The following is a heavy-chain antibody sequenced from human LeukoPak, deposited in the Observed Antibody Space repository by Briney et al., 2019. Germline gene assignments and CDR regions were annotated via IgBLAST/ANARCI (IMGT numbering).Heavy chain of an antibody. Sequence: PSETLSLTCTVSGGSISSYYWSWIRNPPGKGLEWIGYIYYSGSTNYNPSLKSRVTISVDTSKNQFSLKLSSVTAADTAVYYCARGGYYYDSSGYYYGFFDYWGQGTLVTVSS. CDR1: GGSISSYY. V-gene: IGHV4-59*01. J-gene: IGHJ4*02. D-gene: IGHD3-22*01. CDR2: IYYSGST. CDR3: ARGGYYYDSSGYYYGFFDY.